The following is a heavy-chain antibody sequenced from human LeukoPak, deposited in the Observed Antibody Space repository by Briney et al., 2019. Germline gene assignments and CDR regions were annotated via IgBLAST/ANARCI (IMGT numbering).Heavy chain of an antibody. CDR3: AKVSGVFIVGAYDY. Sequence: GGSLRLSCAASGFTFSSYGMHWVRQAPGKGLEWVAVISYDGSNKYYADSVKGRFTISRDNSKNTLYLQMNSLRAEDTAVYYCAKVSGVFIVGAYDYWGQGTLVTASS. CDR2: ISYDGSNK. CDR1: GFTFSSYG. D-gene: IGHD1-26*01. J-gene: IGHJ4*02. V-gene: IGHV3-30*18.